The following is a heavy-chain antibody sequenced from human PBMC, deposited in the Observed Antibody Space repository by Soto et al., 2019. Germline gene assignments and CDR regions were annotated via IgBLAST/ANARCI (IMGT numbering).Heavy chain of an antibody. CDR1: GLTFSNYA. J-gene: IGHJ4*02. CDR3: AKNQERELPRVIDF. Sequence: EVRLLESGGGLVKPGGSLRLSCATSGLTFSNYAMSWVRQAPGGGLEWVSSMSGSSRTTYYADSVRGRFTISRHRSKNTLYLQMSSLRAEDTALYYCAKNQERELPRVIDFWGQGTLVTVSS. V-gene: IGHV3-23*01. CDR2: MSGSSRTT. D-gene: IGHD1-7*01.